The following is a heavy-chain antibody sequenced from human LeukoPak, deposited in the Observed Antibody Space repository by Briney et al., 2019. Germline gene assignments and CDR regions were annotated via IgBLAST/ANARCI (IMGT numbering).Heavy chain of an antibody. Sequence: SETLSLTCTVSGGSISSSSYYWGWIRQPPGKGLEWIGSIYYSGSTYYNPSLKSRVTISVDTSKNQFSLKLSSVTAADTAVYYCARLWFGELLAGIFDCWGQGTLVTVSS. CDR2: IYYSGST. J-gene: IGHJ4*02. CDR3: ARLWFGELLAGIFDC. D-gene: IGHD3-10*01. CDR1: GGSISSSSYY. V-gene: IGHV4-39*01.